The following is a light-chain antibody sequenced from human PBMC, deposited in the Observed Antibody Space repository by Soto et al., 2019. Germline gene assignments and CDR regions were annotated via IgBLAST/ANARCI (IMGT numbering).Light chain of an antibody. CDR2: EVT. Sequence: QSALTQPASVSGSPGQSITISCIGTRSDIGGYNYVSWHQQHPGKAPKLMIYEVTNRPSGVSNRFSGSKSGNTASLTISGLQAEDEADYYCYSYRGSNSWVFGGGTKLTVL. CDR3: YSYRGSNSWV. J-gene: IGLJ3*02. CDR1: RSDIGGYNY. V-gene: IGLV2-14*01.